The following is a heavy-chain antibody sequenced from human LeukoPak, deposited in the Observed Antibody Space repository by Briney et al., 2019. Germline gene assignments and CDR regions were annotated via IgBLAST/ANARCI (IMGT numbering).Heavy chain of an antibody. J-gene: IGHJ4*02. CDR3: AKTTTYYYGSSDFDY. CDR2: ISWNSGSI. D-gene: IGHD3-10*01. CDR1: GFTVSSNY. V-gene: IGHV3-9*01. Sequence: GGSLRLSCAASGFTVSSNYMSWVRQAPGKGLEWVSGISWNSGSIGYADSVKGRFTISRDNAKNSLYLQMNSLRAEDTALYYCAKTTTYYYGSSDFDYWGQGTLVTVSS.